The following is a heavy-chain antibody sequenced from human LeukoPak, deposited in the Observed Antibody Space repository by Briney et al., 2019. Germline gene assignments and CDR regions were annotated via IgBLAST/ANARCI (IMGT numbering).Heavy chain of an antibody. Sequence: QSGGSLRLSCAASGFTFSSYEMNWVRQAPGKGLEWVSYISSSGSTIYYADSVKGRFTISRDNFKNMANLQMNSLRVEDTAVYYCAKGHYDGPFDLWGQGTLVTVSS. CDR1: GFTFSSYE. CDR2: ISSSGSTI. D-gene: IGHD3-22*01. V-gene: IGHV3-48*03. J-gene: IGHJ5*02. CDR3: AKGHYDGPFDL.